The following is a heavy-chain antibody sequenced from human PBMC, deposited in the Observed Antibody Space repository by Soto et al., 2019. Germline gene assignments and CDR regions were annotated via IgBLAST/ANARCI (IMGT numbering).Heavy chain of an antibody. CDR2: IIPIFGTA. CDR1: GGTFSSYA. V-gene: IGHV1-69*13. CDR3: ARLYYYDSSGYHLPRIAFDI. J-gene: IGHJ3*02. Sequence: SVKVSCKASGGTFSSYAISWVRQAPGQGLEWMGGIIPIFGTANYAQKFQGRVTITADESTSTAYMELSSLRSEDTAVYYCARLYYYDSSGYHLPRIAFDIWGQGTMVTVSS. D-gene: IGHD3-22*01.